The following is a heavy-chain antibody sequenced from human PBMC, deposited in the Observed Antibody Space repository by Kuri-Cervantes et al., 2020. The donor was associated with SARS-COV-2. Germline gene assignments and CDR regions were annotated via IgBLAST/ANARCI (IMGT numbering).Heavy chain of an antibody. J-gene: IGHJ4*02. CDR2: ISSSGSTI. CDR1: GFTFDDYA. CDR3: ARDRSDSSSWGSYFDY. D-gene: IGHD6-13*01. Sequence: GESLKISCAASGFTFDDYAMSWVRQAPGKGLEWVSAISSSGSTIYYADSVKGRFTISRDNAKHSLYLQMNSLRAEDTAVYYCARDRSDSSSWGSYFDYWGQGTLVTVSS. V-gene: IGHV3-11*01.